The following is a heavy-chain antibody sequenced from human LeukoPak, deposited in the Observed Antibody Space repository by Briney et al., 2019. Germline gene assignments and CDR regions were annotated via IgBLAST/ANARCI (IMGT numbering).Heavy chain of an antibody. CDR1: GGSISSSSYY. CDR3: ARLYYYDTSGPPL. Sequence: KSSETLSLTCTVSGGSISSSSYYWGWIRQPPGKGLEWIGSIYYSGRTYYNPSLKSRVTISVDTSKNEFSLKLSSVTAADTAMYYCARLYYYDTSGPPLWGQGTLVTVSS. J-gene: IGHJ4*02. CDR2: IYYSGRT. D-gene: IGHD3-22*01. V-gene: IGHV4-39*01.